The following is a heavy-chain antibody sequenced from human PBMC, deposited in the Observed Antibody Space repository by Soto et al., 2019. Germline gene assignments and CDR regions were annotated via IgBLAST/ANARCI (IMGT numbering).Heavy chain of an antibody. CDR2: IYPGDSDT. V-gene: IGHV5-51*01. CDR3: ARWGSSSSYGVLDF. D-gene: IGHD6-13*01. CDR1: GCRFTSYW. J-gene: IGHJ4*02. Sequence: PGESLKICCRGSGCRFTSYWIGWVRQMPGKGLEWMGIIYPGDSDTRYSPTFQGQVTISADKSISTAYLQWSSLKASDTAMYYCARWGSSSSYGVLDFWGQGTLVTVSS.